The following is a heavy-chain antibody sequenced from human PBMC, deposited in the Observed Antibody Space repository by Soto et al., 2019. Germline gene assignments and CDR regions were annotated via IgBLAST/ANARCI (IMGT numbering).Heavy chain of an antibody. V-gene: IGHV4-59*01. CDR3: ARVDYYDSSGSWELFDY. D-gene: IGHD3-22*01. Sequence: SETLSLTCTVSGGSISSYYWSWIRQPPGKGLEWIGYIYCSGSTNYNPSLKSRVTISVDTSKNQFSLKLSSVTAADTAVYYCARVDYYDSSGSWELFDYWGQGTLVTVSS. J-gene: IGHJ4*02. CDR1: GGSISSYY. CDR2: IYCSGST.